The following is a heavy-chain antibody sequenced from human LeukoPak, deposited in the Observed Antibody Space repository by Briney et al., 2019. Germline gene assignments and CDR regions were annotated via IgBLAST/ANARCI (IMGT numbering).Heavy chain of an antibody. Sequence: SETLSLTCAVSGYSLGKNYYWGWIRQYPGKGLEWIGRIYGRASTSYTPSLMNRVSLSVDTSKNHFPLQLTAVTAADTAVYYCARYDSRGSASTKFDYWGPGIQVTVSS. V-gene: IGHV4-38-2*01. D-gene: IGHD3-3*01. CDR3: ARYDSRGSASTKFDY. CDR2: IYGRAST. J-gene: IGHJ4*02. CDR1: GYSLGKNYY.